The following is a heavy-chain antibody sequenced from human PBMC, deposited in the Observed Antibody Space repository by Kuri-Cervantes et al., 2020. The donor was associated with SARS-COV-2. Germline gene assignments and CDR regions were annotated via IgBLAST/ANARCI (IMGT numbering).Heavy chain of an antibody. V-gene: IGHV3-33*05. J-gene: IGHJ2*01. CDR3: ARDSDTTGYYWYFDL. CDR2: TSADRTKE. Sequence: GGSLRLSCAASGFTLSGYGIHWVRQAPGKGLEWVAATSADRTKEYHQDSVKGRFAISRDNSKNTVYLQINSLRAEDTAVYYCARDSDTTGYYWYFDLWGRGTLVTVSS. CDR1: GFTLSGYG. D-gene: IGHD3-22*01.